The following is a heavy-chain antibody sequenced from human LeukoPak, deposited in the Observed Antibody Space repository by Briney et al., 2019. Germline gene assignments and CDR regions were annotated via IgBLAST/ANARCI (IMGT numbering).Heavy chain of an antibody. V-gene: IGHV4-4*07. J-gene: IGHJ6*02. CDR2: IYTSGST. D-gene: IGHD2-2*03. Sequence: PSETLSLTCTVSGGSISSYYWSWIRQPAGKGLEWIGRIYTSGSTNYNPSLKSRVTMSVDTSKNQFSLKLSSVTAADTAVYYCARELDIVPREFMDVWGQGTTVTVSS. CDR3: ARELDIVPREFMDV. CDR1: GGSISSYY.